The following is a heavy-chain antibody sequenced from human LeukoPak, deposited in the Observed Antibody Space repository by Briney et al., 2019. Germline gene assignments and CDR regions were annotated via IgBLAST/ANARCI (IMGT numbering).Heavy chain of an antibody. Sequence: GGSLRLSCAASGFTFSSYGMHWVRQAPGKGLEWVAVISYDGSKKYYADSVKGRFTISRDNSKNTLYLQMNSLRAEDTAVYYCAGDSSGYPADCWGQGTLVTVSS. J-gene: IGHJ4*02. CDR3: AGDSSGYPADC. V-gene: IGHV3-30*03. CDR2: ISYDGSKK. D-gene: IGHD3-22*01. CDR1: GFTFSSYG.